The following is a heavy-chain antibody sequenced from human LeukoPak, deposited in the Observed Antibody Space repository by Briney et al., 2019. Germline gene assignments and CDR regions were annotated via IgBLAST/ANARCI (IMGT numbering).Heavy chain of an antibody. V-gene: IGHV1-69*13. CDR3: ARGFQWSRYYFDY. J-gene: IGHJ4*02. CDR2: IIPIFGTA. Sequence: GASVKVSCKASGGTFSRYAISWVRQAPGQGLEWIGGIIPIFGTANYAQKFQGRVTITADESTSTAYMELSSLRSEDTAVYYCARGFQWSRYYFDYWGQGTLVTVSS. CDR1: GGTFSRYA. D-gene: IGHD2-15*01.